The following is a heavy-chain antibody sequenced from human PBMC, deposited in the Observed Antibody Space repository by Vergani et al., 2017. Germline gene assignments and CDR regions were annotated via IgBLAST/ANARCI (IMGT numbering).Heavy chain of an antibody. D-gene: IGHD3-9*01. V-gene: IGHV4-59*01. CDR2: IYYIGST. J-gene: IGHJ5*02. CDR1: GGSISSYY. CDR3: ARAPYDILTGYYEHNWFDP. Sequence: QVQLQESGPGLVKPSETLSLTCTVSGGSISSYYWIWIRQPPGQGLEWIGYIYYIGSTNYNPSLKSRVTISVDTPKNQFSLKLSSVTAADPAVYYCARAPYDILTGYYEHNWFDPWGQGTLVTVSS.